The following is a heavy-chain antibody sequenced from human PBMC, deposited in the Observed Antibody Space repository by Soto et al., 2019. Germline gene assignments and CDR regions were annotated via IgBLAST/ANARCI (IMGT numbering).Heavy chain of an antibody. CDR2: ISAGGDGT. J-gene: IGHJ4*02. D-gene: IGHD1-26*01. Sequence: EVQLLESGGDLVQPGGSLRLSCAASGFSFRSYAMGWVRQAPGKGLNWVSSISAGGDGTYYADSVKGRFTISRDNSKNTVYLQMTSLTADDTAVYYCAAGGRYPYYWGPGTLVPVSS. CDR3: AAGGRYPYY. CDR1: GFSFRSYA. V-gene: IGHV3-23*01.